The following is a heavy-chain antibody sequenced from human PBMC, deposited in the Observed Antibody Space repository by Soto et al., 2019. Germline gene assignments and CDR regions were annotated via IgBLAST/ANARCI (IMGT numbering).Heavy chain of an antibody. CDR2: IWYDGSNK. D-gene: IGHD6-19*01. Sequence: GGSLRLSCAASGFTFSSYGMHWVRQAPGKGLEWVAVIWYDGSNKYYADSVKGRFTISRDNSKNTLYLQMNSLRAEDTAVYYCARARKSSGWYGPGAYWGQGTLVTVSS. J-gene: IGHJ4*02. CDR3: ARARKSSGWYGPGAY. V-gene: IGHV3-33*01. CDR1: GFTFSSYG.